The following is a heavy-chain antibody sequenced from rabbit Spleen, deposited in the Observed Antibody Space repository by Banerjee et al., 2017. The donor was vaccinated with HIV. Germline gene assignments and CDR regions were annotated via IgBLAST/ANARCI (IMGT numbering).Heavy chain of an antibody. V-gene: IGHV1S45*01. CDR2: IYVDGSDGT. J-gene: IGHJ4*01. Sequence: QEQLEESGGDLVKPEGSLTLTCTASGFSFNNYYMYWVRQAPGKGLEWIGTIYVDGSDGTYYASWAKGRFTISKTSSTTVTLQMTSLTAADTATYFCARYVGRSDGGLWGPGTLVTVS. D-gene: IGHD8-1*01. CDR3: ARYVGRSDGGL. CDR1: GFSFNNYY.